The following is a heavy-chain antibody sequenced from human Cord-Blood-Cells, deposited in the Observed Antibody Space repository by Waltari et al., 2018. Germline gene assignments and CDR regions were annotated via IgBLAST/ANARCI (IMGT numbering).Heavy chain of an antibody. CDR1: GYTFTSYD. CDR2: KNPNSGNT. CDR3: ARGNRYCSGGSCYGFDWFDP. V-gene: IGHV1-8*01. Sequence: QVQLVQSGAEVKKPGASVKVSCKASGYTFTSYDINWVRQATGQGLEWMGWKNPNSGNTGYAQKFQGRVTMTRNTSISTAYMELSSLRSEDTAVYYCARGNRYCSGGSCYGFDWFDPWGQGTLVTVSS. D-gene: IGHD2-15*01. J-gene: IGHJ5*02.